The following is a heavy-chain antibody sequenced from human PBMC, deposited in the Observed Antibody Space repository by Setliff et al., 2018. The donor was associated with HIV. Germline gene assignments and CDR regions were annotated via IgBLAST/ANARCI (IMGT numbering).Heavy chain of an antibody. CDR3: AAGTYYYGSGSRSRSPFDY. D-gene: IGHD3-10*01. V-gene: IGHV1-58*01. CDR2: IVVGSGNT. Sequence: SVKVSCKASGFTFTSSAVQWVRQARGQRLEWIGWIVVGSGNTNYAQKFQERVTITRDMSTSTAYMELSSLRSEDTAVYYCAAGTYYYGSGSRSRSPFDYWGQGTLVTVS. CDR1: GFTFTSSA. J-gene: IGHJ4*02.